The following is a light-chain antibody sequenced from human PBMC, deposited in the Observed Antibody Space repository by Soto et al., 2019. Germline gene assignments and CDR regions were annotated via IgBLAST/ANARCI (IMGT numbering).Light chain of an antibody. J-gene: IGKJ1*01. CDR3: QQSYSTPWT. V-gene: IGKV1-39*01. CDR2: AAS. Sequence: DIQMTQSPSSLSVSVGDRVTITCRASQSISSYLNWYQQKPGKAPKLLIYAASSLQSGVPSRFSGSGSGTDFTLTISSLQPEDFATYYCQQSYSTPWTLGQGTKVDIK. CDR1: QSISSY.